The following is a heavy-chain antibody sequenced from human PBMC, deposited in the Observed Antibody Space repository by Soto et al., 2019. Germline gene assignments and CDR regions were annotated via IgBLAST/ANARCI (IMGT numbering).Heavy chain of an antibody. CDR1: RVAFSKFS. V-gene: IGHV1-69*01. D-gene: IGHD2-2*01. CDR2: IIPVFGTA. CDR3: AKVRYSSPTCYSYGMDV. Sequence: QLEQSGCEVKKPGSSVKVSCKASRVAFSKFSVNCVRQAPGVGLEWVGGIIPVFGTANYAQKFQGRVTITADECTSTSYMEVNSLTSEDTAVYSCAKVRYSSPTCYSYGMDVWGQGNTVTFSS. J-gene: IGHJ6*02.